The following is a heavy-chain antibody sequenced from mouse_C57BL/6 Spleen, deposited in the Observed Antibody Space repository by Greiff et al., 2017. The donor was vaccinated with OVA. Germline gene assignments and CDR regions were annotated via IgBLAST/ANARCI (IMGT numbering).Heavy chain of an antibody. CDR1: GYSITSGYY. Sequence: VQLQQSGPGLVKPSQSLSLTCSVPGYSITSGYYWNWIRQFPGNKLEWMGYISYDGSNNYNPSLKNRISITRDTSKNQFFLKLNSVTTEDTATYYCARGYYGSSLYAMDYWGQGTSVTVSS. CDR3: ARGYYGSSLYAMDY. CDR2: ISYDGSN. J-gene: IGHJ4*01. D-gene: IGHD1-1*01. V-gene: IGHV3-6*01.